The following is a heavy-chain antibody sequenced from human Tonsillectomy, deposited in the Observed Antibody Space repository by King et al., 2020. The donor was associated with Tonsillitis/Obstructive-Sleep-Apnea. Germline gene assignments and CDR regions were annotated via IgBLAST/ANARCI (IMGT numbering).Heavy chain of an antibody. CDR3: AKDIGRYCDTSRCYQGAFDY. Sequence: VQLVESGGVVVQPGGSLRLSCAASGFTFDDYTMHWVRQAPGKGLEWVSLINWDGGSTHYADSVRGRFTISRDNSKNSLYLQMSSLRTEDTAFYYCAKDIGRYCDTSRCYQGAFDYWGQGSLVTVSS. J-gene: IGHJ4*02. CDR2: INWDGGST. D-gene: IGHD2-2*01. V-gene: IGHV3-43*01. CDR1: GFTFDDYT.